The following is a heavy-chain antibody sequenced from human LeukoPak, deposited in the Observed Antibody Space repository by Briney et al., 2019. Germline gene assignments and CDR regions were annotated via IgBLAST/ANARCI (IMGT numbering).Heavy chain of an antibody. V-gene: IGHV1-46*01. D-gene: IGHD3-3*01. Sequence: ASVKVSCKASGYTFTSYYMHWVRQAPGQGLEWMGIINPSGGSTSYAQKFQGRVTMTRDTSTSTVYMELSSLRSEDTAVYYCARDPLAYYDFWSGSTDLDYWGQGTLVTVSS. CDR1: GYTFTSYY. J-gene: IGHJ4*02. CDR2: INPSGGST. CDR3: ARDPLAYYDFWSGSTDLDY.